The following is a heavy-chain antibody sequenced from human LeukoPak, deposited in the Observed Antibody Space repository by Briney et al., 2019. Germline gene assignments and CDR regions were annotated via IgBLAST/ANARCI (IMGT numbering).Heavy chain of an antibody. CDR2: INPNSGGT. CDR1: GYTFTGYY. CDR3: ARVKKDCRSNSCYLNWFDP. Sequence: ASVKVSCKASGYTFTGYYIHWVRQAPGQGLEWMGWINPNSGGTNYAQNFQGRVTMTRDTSISTVYMELSRLRSDDTAVFYCARVKKDCRSNSCYLNWFDPWGQGTLVTVSS. V-gene: IGHV1-2*02. D-gene: IGHD2-2*01. J-gene: IGHJ5*02.